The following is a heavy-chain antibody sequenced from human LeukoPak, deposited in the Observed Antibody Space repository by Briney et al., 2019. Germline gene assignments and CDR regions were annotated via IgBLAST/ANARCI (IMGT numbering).Heavy chain of an antibody. V-gene: IGHV3-30-3*01. CDR3: TRDGAGSRNSVYFDY. Sequence: TGGSLRLSCAASGFTFSNYAMHWVRQAPGKGLEWVAIISYDGSNKYYADSVKGRFTISRDNSKNTLHLQMNSLRAEDTAVYFCTRDGAGSRNSVYFDYWGQGTLVTVSS. CDR2: ISYDGSNK. D-gene: IGHD4-23*01. CDR1: GFTFSNYA. J-gene: IGHJ4*02.